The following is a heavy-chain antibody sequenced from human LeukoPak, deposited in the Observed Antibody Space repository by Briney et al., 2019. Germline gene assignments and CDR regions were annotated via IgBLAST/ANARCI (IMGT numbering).Heavy chain of an antibody. J-gene: IGHJ6*02. CDR1: GYTSTSYD. D-gene: IGHD3-3*01. V-gene: IGHV1-8*01. CDR3: AREKRDYDFWSGFYYYYGMDV. Sequence: ASVRVSCKASGYTSTSYDINWVRQATGQGLEWMGWMNPNSGNTGYAQKFQGRVTMTRNTSISTAYMELSSLRSEDTAVYYCAREKRDYDFWSGFYYYYGMDVWGQGTTVTVSS. CDR2: MNPNSGNT.